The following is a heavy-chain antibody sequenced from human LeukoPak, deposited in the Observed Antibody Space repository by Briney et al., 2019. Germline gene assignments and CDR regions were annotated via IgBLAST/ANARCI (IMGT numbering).Heavy chain of an antibody. V-gene: IGHV3-49*04. CDR2: IRSKAYGGTA. J-gene: IGHJ4*02. CDR1: GFTFADYA. D-gene: IGHD1-26*01. CDR3: TKVRGSYYSDY. Sequence: GGSLRLSCTASGFTFADYAMNWVRQAPGKGLEWVSFIRSKAYGGTAEYAASVKGRFTISRDDSKSIAYLQMNSLKTEDTAVYYCTKVRGSYYSDYWGRGTLVTVSS.